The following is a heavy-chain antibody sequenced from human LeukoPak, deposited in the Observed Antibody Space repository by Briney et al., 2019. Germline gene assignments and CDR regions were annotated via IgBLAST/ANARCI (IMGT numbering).Heavy chain of an antibody. V-gene: IGHV3-23*01. CDR3: AKGKDYYDSSDTFDY. CDR2: ISGSGGST. CDR1: GFNFCDYA. J-gene: IGHJ4*02. D-gene: IGHD3-22*01. Sequence: GGSLRLSCAASGFNFCDYAMSWVRQAPGKGLEWVSAISGSGGSTYYADSVKGRFTISRDNSKNTLYLQMNSLRAEDTAVYYCAKGKDYYDSSDTFDYWGQGTLVTVSS.